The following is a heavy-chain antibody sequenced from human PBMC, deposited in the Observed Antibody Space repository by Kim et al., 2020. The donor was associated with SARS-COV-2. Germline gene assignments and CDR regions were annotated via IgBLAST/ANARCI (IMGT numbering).Heavy chain of an antibody. V-gene: IGHV1-69*04. D-gene: IGHD2-15*01. Sequence: SVKVSCKASGGTFSSYAISWVRQAPGQGLEWMGRIIPILGIANYAQKFQGRVTITADKSTSTAYMELSSLRSEDTAVYYCARGPKAGPSGGHFDYWGQGTLVTVSS. J-gene: IGHJ4*02. CDR2: IIPILGIA. CDR1: GGTFSSYA. CDR3: ARGPKAGPSGGHFDY.